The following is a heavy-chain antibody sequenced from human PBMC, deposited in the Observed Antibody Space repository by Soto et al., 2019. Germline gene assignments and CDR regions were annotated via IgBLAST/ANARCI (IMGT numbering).Heavy chain of an antibody. CDR3: ARDRGYSPDSFDI. D-gene: IGHD5-18*01. CDR2: IGAYDGDT. J-gene: IGHJ3*02. V-gene: IGHV1-18*01. Sequence: QVQLEQAGAEVKNPGASVKVSCKASSYTFSSHGISWVRQAPGQGLEWMGWIGAYDGDTNYAQNLQGRVTMTTDTSTSTAYMELTSLRSDDTAMYYCARDRGYSPDSFDIWGQGTMVIVNS. CDR1: SYTFSSHG.